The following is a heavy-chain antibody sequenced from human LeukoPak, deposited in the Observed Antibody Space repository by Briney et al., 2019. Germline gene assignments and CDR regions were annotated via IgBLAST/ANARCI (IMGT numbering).Heavy chain of an antibody. V-gene: IGHV4-39*01. Sequence: SETLSLTCTVSGGSISSSSYYWGWIRQPPGKGLEWIGSIYYSGSTYYNPSLKSRVTISVDTSKNQFSLKLSSVTAADTAVYYCARHLVSPGFWTIPHYYYYYMDVWGKGTTVTVSS. CDR2: IYYSGST. CDR3: ARHLVSPGFWTIPHYYYYYMDV. D-gene: IGHD3/OR15-3a*01. J-gene: IGHJ6*03. CDR1: GGSISSSSYY.